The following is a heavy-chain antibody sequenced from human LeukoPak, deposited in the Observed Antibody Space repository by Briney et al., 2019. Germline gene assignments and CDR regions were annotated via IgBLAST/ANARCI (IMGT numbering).Heavy chain of an antibody. V-gene: IGHV3-66*01. CDR1: LWILTKKY. D-gene: IGHD2-8*01. CDR2: GYRGGST. CDR3: GRDPPAVLIDTYG. Sequence: PGWAVTVSRTACLWILTKKYLNWLGQAPSKGREGVGLGYRGGSTYYAHCVNGRFTISRDNSKNMVYLEMNSLRAEDRAMYYCGRDPPAVLIDTYGWGQGTLVTVSS. J-gene: IGHJ4*02.